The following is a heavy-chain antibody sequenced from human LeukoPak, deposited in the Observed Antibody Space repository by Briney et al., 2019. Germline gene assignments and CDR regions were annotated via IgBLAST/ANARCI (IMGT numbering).Heavy chain of an antibody. J-gene: IGHJ4*02. CDR1: GGSISSSSYY. Sequence: PSETLSLTCTVSGGSISSSSYYWGWIRQPPGKGLEWIGSIYYSGSTYYNPSLKSRVTISVDTSKNQFSQKLSSVTAADTAVYYCAREGQEDFDYWGQGTLVTVSS. V-gene: IGHV4-39*07. CDR2: IYYSGST. CDR3: AREGQEDFDY.